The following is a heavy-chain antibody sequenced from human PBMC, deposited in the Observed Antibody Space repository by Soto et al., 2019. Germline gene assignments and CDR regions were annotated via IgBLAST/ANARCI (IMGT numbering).Heavy chain of an antibody. CDR3: ASSRGTYGPYRGGGYGGMDV. D-gene: IGHD3-22*01. CDR1: GGSISSGGYY. J-gene: IGHJ6*02. V-gene: IGHV4-31*03. CDR2: IYYSGST. Sequence: QVQLQESGPGLVKPSQTLSLTCTVSGGSISSGGYYWSWIRQHPGKGLEWIGYIYYSGSTYYNPPLKSRITISVDTSKNQFSLKLSSVTAADTAVYYCASSRGTYGPYRGGGYGGMDVWGQGTTVTVSS.